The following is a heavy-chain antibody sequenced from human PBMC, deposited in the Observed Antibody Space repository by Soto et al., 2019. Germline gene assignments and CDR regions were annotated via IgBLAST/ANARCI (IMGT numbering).Heavy chain of an antibody. V-gene: IGHV1-8*01. Sequence: QVQLVQSGAEVRKPGASVKVSCKASGYTFTSYDINWVRQATGQGLEYLGWMSPNSGNTGYVQKFQGRVTMTWDTSIPTAYMELSRLRSEDTAVYFCARGVKYGAYSRWFDPWGQGTLVTVSS. CDR2: MSPNSGNT. J-gene: IGHJ5*02. D-gene: IGHD4-17*01. CDR3: ARGVKYGAYSRWFDP. CDR1: GYTFTSYD.